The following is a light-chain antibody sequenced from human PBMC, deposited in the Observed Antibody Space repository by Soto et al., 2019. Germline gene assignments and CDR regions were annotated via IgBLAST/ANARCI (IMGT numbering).Light chain of an antibody. J-gene: IGKJ1*01. CDR2: AAS. CDR1: QDISTW. V-gene: IGKV1D-12*01. CDR3: QQANSFPRT. Sequence: DIQMTQSPSSVSASVGDRVNITCRPSQDISTWLAWYQQKPGKAPKLLIYAASNLQTGVQSRFSGSGSGKDVTHTISSLQPEYFVSYYFQQANSFPRTFGQGTKVEIK.